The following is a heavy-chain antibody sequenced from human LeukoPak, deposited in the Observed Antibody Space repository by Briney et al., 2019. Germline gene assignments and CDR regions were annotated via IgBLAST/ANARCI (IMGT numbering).Heavy chain of an antibody. CDR3: ARAVPTAGYSSSLNWFDP. Sequence: SETLSLTCTVSGGSISSSSYYWGWIRQPPGKGLEWIGSIYYSGSTYYNPSLKSRVTISVDTSKNQFSLKLSSVTAADTAVYYCARAVPTAGYSSSLNWFDPWGQGTLVTVSS. CDR1: GGSISSSSYY. V-gene: IGHV4-39*07. D-gene: IGHD6-13*01. CDR2: IYYSGST. J-gene: IGHJ5*02.